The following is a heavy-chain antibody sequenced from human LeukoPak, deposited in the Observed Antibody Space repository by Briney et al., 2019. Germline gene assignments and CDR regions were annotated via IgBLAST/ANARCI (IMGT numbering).Heavy chain of an antibody. CDR2: IYYSGST. Sequence: SETLSLTCTVSGGSISSYYWSWLRQPPGKGLEWIGYIYYSGSTNYNPSLKSRVTISVDTSKNQFSLKLSSVTAADTAVYYCARSYYGGNAFDIWGQGTMVTVSS. V-gene: IGHV4-59*08. J-gene: IGHJ3*02. D-gene: IGHD4-23*01. CDR3: ARSYYGGNAFDI. CDR1: GGSISSYY.